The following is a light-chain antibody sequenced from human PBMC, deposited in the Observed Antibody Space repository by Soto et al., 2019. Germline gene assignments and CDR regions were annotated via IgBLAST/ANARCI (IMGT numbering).Light chain of an antibody. J-gene: IGLJ1*01. CDR3: QSYETSLHYV. Sequence: QSVLTQPPSVSGAPGQRVTTSCTGSSSNIGAGYDVHWYQQLPGTAPKLLIYDNSHRPSGVPDRFSGSKSGTSASLAITGLQAEDEADYYCQSYETSLHYVFGTGTKVTVL. CDR2: DNS. V-gene: IGLV1-40*01. CDR1: SSNIGAGYD.